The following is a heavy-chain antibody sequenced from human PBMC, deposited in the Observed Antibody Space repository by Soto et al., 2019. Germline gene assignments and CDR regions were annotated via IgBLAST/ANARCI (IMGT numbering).Heavy chain of an antibody. D-gene: IGHD3-22*01. V-gene: IGHV3-49*03. Sequence: TGGSLRLSCTASGFTFGDYAMSWFRQAPGKGLEWVGFIRSKAYGGTTEYAASVKGRFTISRDDSKSIAYLQMNSLKTEDTAVYYCTRDTYYYDSSGYYRYDYWGQGTLVTVSS. CDR3: TRDTYYYDSSGYYRYDY. CDR2: IRSKAYGGTT. J-gene: IGHJ4*02. CDR1: GFTFGDYA.